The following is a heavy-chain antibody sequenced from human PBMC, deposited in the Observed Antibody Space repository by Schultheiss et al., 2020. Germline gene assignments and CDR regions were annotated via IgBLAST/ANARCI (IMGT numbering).Heavy chain of an antibody. CDR2: IKSKTDGGTT. CDR1: GFTFSSYA. J-gene: IGHJ4*02. CDR3: TTGYGLRLDY. Sequence: GGSLRLSCAASGFTFSSYAMHWVRQAPGKGLEWVGRIKSKTDGGTTDYAAPVKGRFTISRDDSKNTLYLQMNSLKTEDTAVYYCTTGYGLRLDYWGQGTLVTVSS. D-gene: IGHD4-17*01. V-gene: IGHV3-15*07.